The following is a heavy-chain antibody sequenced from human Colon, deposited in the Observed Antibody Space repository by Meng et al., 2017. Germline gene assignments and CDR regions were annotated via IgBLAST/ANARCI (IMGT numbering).Heavy chain of an antibody. Sequence: SETLSLTCTVSGASVGGDYWSWIRQPPGKGLEWIGYIYNTGSTNYNPSLKSRVTISIDTSKSQFSLELSSMTAADTAVYYCARGPPAASWGPGTRVTRYS. CDR3: ARGPPAAS. J-gene: IGHJ5*02. D-gene: IGHD2-15*01. CDR2: IYNTGST. V-gene: IGHV4-59*02. CDR1: GASVGGDY.